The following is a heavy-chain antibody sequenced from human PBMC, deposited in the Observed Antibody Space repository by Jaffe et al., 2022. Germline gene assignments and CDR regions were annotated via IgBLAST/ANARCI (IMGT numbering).Heavy chain of an antibody. V-gene: IGHV4-38-2*01. Sequence: QVQLQESGPGLVKPSETLSLTCAVSGYSISSGYYWGWIRQPPGKGLEWIGSIYNTGYTYYNPSLKSRVTISVDASKNQFSLKLSSVTAADTAVYYCARWGSAWSLGEYYFDYWGQGTLVTVSS. CDR2: IYNTGYT. J-gene: IGHJ4*02. CDR1: GYSISSGYY. CDR3: ARWGSAWSLGEYYFDY. D-gene: IGHD6-19*01.